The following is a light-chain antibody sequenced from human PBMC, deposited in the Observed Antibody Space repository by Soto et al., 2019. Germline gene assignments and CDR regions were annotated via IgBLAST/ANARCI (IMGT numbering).Light chain of an antibody. V-gene: IGKV1-39*01. Sequence: DIQMTQSPPSLSASVEDSVTITCRATQDISTFLNWYQQRPGKAPNVLIYRASTFQGDVPSRFSGSGSGTDFTLTISGLQPEDVAIYYCQQSYSTPFNFGRGTQVEV. CDR2: RAS. CDR3: QQSYSTPFN. J-gene: IGKJ2*01. CDR1: QDISTF.